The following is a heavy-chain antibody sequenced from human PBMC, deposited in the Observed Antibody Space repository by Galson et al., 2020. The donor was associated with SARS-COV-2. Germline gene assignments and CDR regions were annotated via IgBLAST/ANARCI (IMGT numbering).Heavy chain of an antibody. CDR1: GGSIRNYY. D-gene: IGHD3-10*01. Sequence: SETLSLTCTFSGGSIRNYYWSWLRQPPGKGLEWIGYIYYSGTTKFHPSLKSRVTISVDPSTNQVSLRLSSVTAADTAVYFCARDPSYYDSDSHYPTGYFDQWGQGSLVTVSS. CDR2: IYYSGTT. V-gene: IGHV4-59*01. J-gene: IGHJ4*02. CDR3: ARDPSYYDSDSHYPTGYFDQ.